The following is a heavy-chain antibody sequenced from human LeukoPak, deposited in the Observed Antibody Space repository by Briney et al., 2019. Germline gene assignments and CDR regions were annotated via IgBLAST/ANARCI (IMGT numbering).Heavy chain of an antibody. D-gene: IGHD6-6*01. CDR2: IRRKAYGGTT. CDR3: TREVEEQLGRYYYYYMDV. J-gene: IGHJ6*03. V-gene: IGHV3-49*03. Sequence: GRSLRLSCTASGFTFGDYAMSWFRQAPGKGLEGVGFIRRKAYGGTTEYAASVKGRFNISRDDSKSIAYLQMNSLKTEDTAVYYCTREVEEQLGRYYYYYMDVWGKGTTVTVSS. CDR1: GFTFGDYA.